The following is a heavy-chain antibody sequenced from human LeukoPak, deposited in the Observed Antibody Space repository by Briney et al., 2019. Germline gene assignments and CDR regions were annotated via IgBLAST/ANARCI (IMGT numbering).Heavy chain of an antibody. CDR1: GGTFSSYT. D-gene: IGHD3-22*01. V-gene: IGHV1-69*02. J-gene: IGHJ5*02. CDR3: ARVPSNYYDSSGYYGGFGP. CDR2: IIPILGIA. Sequence: SVKVSCKASGGTFSSYTISWVRQAPGQGLEWMGRIIPILGIANYAQNFQGRVTITADKSTSTAYMELSGLRSEDTAVYYCARVPSNYYDSSGYYGGFGPWGQGTLVTVSS.